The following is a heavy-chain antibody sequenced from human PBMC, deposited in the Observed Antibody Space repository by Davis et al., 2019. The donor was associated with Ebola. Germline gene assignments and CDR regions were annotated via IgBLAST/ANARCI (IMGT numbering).Heavy chain of an antibody. CDR2: IYYSGST. Sequence: ESLKISCAASGFTVSSNYMSWVRQAPGKGLEWIGYIYYSGSTNYNPSLKSRVTISVDTSKNQFSLKLSSVTAADTAVYYCARGWDYYGMDVWGQGTTVTVSS. CDR1: GFTVSSNY. V-gene: IGHV4-59*02. J-gene: IGHJ6*02. CDR3: ARGWDYYGMDV. D-gene: IGHD3-16*01.